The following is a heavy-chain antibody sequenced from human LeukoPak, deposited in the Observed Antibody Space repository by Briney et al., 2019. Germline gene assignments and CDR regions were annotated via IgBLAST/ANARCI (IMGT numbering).Heavy chain of an antibody. CDR2: ISYDGSNK. Sequence: GGSLRLSCAASGFTFSSYAMHWVRQAPGKGLEWVAVISYDGSNKYYADSVKGRFTISRDNSKNTLFLQMNSLRAEDTAVYYCAKHSNSSYWGQGTLVTVSS. V-gene: IGHV3-30-3*02. CDR1: GFTFSSYA. J-gene: IGHJ4*02. D-gene: IGHD6-6*01. CDR3: AKHSNSSY.